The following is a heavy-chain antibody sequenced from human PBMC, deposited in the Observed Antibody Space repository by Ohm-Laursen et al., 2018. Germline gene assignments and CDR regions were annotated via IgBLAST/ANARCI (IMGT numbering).Heavy chain of an antibody. J-gene: IGHJ5*02. D-gene: IGHD2-15*01. V-gene: IGHV3-23*01. CDR2: ISGSGDTT. Sequence: SLRLSCAAFGFTFNTYAMNWVRQAPGKGLEWVSGISGSGDTTYYADSVKGWFTISRDSSENTVYLQMNDLRAEDTALYYCAKARSAVVFAASNHWGQGALVTVSS. CDR1: GFTFNTYA. CDR3: AKARSAVVFAASNH.